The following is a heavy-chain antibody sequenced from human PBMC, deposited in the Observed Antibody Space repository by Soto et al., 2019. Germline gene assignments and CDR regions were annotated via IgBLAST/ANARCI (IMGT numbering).Heavy chain of an antibody. J-gene: IGHJ4*02. D-gene: IGHD5-18*01. CDR1: GGTFSSYP. V-gene: IGHV1-69*01. CDR3: ARAGGRGYSYVWPKGQ. CDR2: IITIFGTA. Sequence: QVQLVQSAAEVKKPGSSVKVSCKASGGTFSSYPISWVRQAPGQGLEWMGGIITIFGTANYAKKFQGRVTIAADETTSTGYMDLSSLRSEDTAVYSCARAGGRGYSYVWPKGQRGQGTLVTVSS.